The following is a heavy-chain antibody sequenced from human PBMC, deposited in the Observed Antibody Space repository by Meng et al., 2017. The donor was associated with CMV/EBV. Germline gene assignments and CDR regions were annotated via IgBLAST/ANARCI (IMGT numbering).Heavy chain of an antibody. J-gene: IGHJ4*02. D-gene: IGHD5-18*01. CDR2: IYWDDDK. V-gene: IGHV2-5*02. CDR1: GFSLSTSGVC. CDR3: AHRGSYGYHGY. Sequence: HIILKDAGPALVKPTQPVTLTCTFSGFSLSTSGVCVGWIRPPPGKALEWLALIYWDDDKRYSPSLKSRLTITKDTSKNQVVLTMTNMDPVDTATYYCAHRGSYGYHGYWGQGTLVTVSS.